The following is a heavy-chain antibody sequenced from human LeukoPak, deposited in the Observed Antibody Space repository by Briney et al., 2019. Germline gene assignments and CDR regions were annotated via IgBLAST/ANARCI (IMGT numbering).Heavy chain of an antibody. D-gene: IGHD5-18*01. CDR1: GFTFDDYG. V-gene: IGHV3-20*04. Sequence: PGGSLRLACAASGFTFDDYGMSWVRQAPGKGLEWFSGNNWKGGSTGYADSVKGRFTISRDNAKNSLYLQMNSLRAEDTALYYCARPQLGDTAMPDDFDYWGQGTLVTVS. J-gene: IGHJ4*02. CDR2: NNWKGGST. CDR3: ARPQLGDTAMPDDFDY.